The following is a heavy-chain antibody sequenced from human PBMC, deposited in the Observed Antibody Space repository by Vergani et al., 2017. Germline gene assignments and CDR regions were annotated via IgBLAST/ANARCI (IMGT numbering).Heavy chain of an antibody. Sequence: EVQLVESGGGLIQPGGSLRLSCAASGFTVSSNYMSWVRQAPGKGLEWVSYISSSSSTIYYADSVKGRFTISRDNAKNSLYLQMNSLRDEDTAVYYCARNKGYCSGGSCYGIDYWGQGTLVTVSS. D-gene: IGHD2-15*01. J-gene: IGHJ4*02. V-gene: IGHV3-48*02. CDR1: GFTVSSNY. CDR2: ISSSSSTI. CDR3: ARNKGYCSGGSCYGIDY.